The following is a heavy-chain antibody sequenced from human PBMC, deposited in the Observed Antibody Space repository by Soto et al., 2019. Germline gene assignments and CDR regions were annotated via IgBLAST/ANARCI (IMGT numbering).Heavy chain of an antibody. CDR3: ARHAYGSSWYMPSYYYSYMDV. CDR2: IYYSGST. CDR1: GGSISSYY. J-gene: IGHJ6*03. Sequence: SETLSLTCTVSGGSISSYYWSWIRQPPGKGLEWIGYIYYSGSTYYNPSLKSRVTISVDTSKNQFSLKLSSVTAADTAVYYCARHAYGSSWYMPSYYYSYMDVWGKGTTVTVSS. V-gene: IGHV4-59*08. D-gene: IGHD6-13*01.